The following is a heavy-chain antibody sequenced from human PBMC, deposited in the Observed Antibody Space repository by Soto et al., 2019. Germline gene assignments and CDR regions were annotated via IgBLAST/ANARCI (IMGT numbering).Heavy chain of an antibody. CDR2: ISWNSGSI. Sequence: EVQLVESGGGLVQPGRSLRLSCAASGFTFDDYAMHWVRQAPGKGLEWVSGISWNSGSIGYADSVKGRFTISRDNAKNSLYLQMNSLRAEDTALYYCAKEVRYCSSTSCPGGFDYWGQGTLVTVSS. D-gene: IGHD2-2*01. V-gene: IGHV3-9*01. CDR3: AKEVRYCSSTSCPGGFDY. J-gene: IGHJ4*02. CDR1: GFTFDDYA.